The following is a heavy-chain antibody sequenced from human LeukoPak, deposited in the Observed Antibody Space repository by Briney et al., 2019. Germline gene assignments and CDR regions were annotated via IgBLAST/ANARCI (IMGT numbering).Heavy chain of an antibody. D-gene: IGHD2-15*01. Sequence: NPGGSLRLSCAASGFTFSSYTMNWVRQAPGKGLEWVSCISSSSSYIYDADSMKGRFTISRDNAKNSLYLQMNSLRAEDTAVYYCARVGGSSAIDYWGQGTLVTVSS. J-gene: IGHJ4*02. CDR3: ARVGGSSAIDY. CDR2: ISSSSSYI. CDR1: GFTFSSYT. V-gene: IGHV3-21*01.